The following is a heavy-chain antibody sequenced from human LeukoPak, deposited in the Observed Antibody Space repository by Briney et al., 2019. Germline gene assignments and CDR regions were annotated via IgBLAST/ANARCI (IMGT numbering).Heavy chain of an antibody. V-gene: IGHV3-48*01. D-gene: IGHD3-3*01. J-gene: IGHJ6*03. CDR2: ITSTSKTT. CDR1: GFTFNDYN. Sequence: PGRSLRLSCAAAGFTFNDYNMNWVRQAPGKGLEWVSYITSTSKTTYYADSVKGRFTISRDNSKNTLYLQMNSLRAEDTAVYYCARVGPPEWNYYYYMDVWGKGTTVTVSS. CDR3: ARVGPPEWNYYYYMDV.